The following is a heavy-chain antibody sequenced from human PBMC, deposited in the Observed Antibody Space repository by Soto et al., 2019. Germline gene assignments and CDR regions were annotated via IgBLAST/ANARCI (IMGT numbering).Heavy chain of an antibody. CDR1: GYTFTGYY. D-gene: IGHD3-10*01. CDR3: ARASRGVLYGMDV. Sequence: ASVKVSCKASGYTFTGYYMHWVRQAPGQGLEWMGWINPNRGGTNYAQKFQGWVTMTRDTSIRTAYMELSRLRSDDTAVYYCARASRGVLYGMDVWGQGTTVTVSS. CDR2: INPNRGGT. J-gene: IGHJ6*02. V-gene: IGHV1-2*04.